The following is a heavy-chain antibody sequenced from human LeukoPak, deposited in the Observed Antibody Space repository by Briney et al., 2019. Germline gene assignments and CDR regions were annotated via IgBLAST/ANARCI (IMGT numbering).Heavy chain of an antibody. D-gene: IGHD2-8*01. V-gene: IGHV1-46*01. Sequence: ASVKVSCKASGYTFTSYYMHWVQQAPGQGLEWMGIIDPSGGSTSYAQKFQGRVTMTRDTSTSTVYMELSSLRSEDTAVYYCARGANYCTNGVCSLFYWGQGTLVTVSS. CDR1: GYTFTSYY. J-gene: IGHJ4*02. CDR3: ARGANYCTNGVCSLFY. CDR2: IDPSGGST.